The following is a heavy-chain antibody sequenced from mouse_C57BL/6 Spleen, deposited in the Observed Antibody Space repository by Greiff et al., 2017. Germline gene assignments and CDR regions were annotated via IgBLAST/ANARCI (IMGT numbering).Heavy chain of an antibody. J-gene: IGHJ3*01. V-gene: IGHV1-55*01. CDR3: ARATTDI. CDR2: IYPGSGST. CDR1: GYTFTSYW. Sequence: QVHVKQPGAELVKPGASVKMSCKASGYTFTSYWITWVKQRPGQGLEWIGDIYPGSGSTNYNEKFKSKATLTVDTSSSTAYMQLSSLTSEDSAVYYCARATTDIWGQGTLVTVSA. D-gene: IGHD1-1*01.